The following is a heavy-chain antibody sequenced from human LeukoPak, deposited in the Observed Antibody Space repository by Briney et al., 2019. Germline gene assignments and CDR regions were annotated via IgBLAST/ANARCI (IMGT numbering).Heavy chain of an antibody. V-gene: IGHV3-15*01. D-gene: IGHD5-18*01. J-gene: IGHJ4*02. Sequence: PGGSLRLSCAASGFTFSNAWMSRVRQAPGKGLEWVGRIKSKTDGGTTDYAAPVKGRFTISRDDSKNTLYLQMNSLKTEDTAVYYCTTSRVDTAMVDDYWGQGTLVTVSS. CDR3: TTSRVDTAMVDDY. CDR2: IKSKTDGGTT. CDR1: GFTFSNAW.